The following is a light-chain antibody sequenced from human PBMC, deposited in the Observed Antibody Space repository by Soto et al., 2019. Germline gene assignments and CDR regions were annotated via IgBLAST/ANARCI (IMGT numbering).Light chain of an antibody. J-gene: IGLJ1*01. V-gene: IGLV1-40*01. Sequence: QSVLTQPPSVSGAPGQRVTISCTGNSSNIGAGYDVHWYQQLPGTVPKLLIYGNRNRPSGVPDRFSGSKSGTSASLAITGLQTGDEGDYSCGAWDSSLDVYVFGGGTKLTVL. CDR3: GAWDSSLDVYV. CDR1: SSNIGAGYD. CDR2: GNR.